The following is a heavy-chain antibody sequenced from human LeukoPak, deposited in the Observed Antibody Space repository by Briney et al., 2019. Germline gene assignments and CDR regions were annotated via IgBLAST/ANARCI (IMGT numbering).Heavy chain of an antibody. Sequence: SVKVSCKASGGTFSSFAISWVRQAPGQGLEWMGGIIPIFGTANYAQKFQGRVTITADESTSTAYMELSSLRSEDTAVYYCARNVLPTNWFDPWGQGTLVTVSS. V-gene: IGHV1-69*01. CDR3: ARNVLPTNWFDP. J-gene: IGHJ5*02. CDR2: IIPIFGTA. D-gene: IGHD3-10*01. CDR1: GGTFSSFA.